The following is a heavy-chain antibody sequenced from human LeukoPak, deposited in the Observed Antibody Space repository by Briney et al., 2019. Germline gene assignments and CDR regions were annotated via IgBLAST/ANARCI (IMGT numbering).Heavy chain of an antibody. J-gene: IGHJ4*02. CDR3: ARDDSGYDSKFDY. D-gene: IGHD5-12*01. CDR1: GFTFGSYS. Sequence: RTGGSLRPSCAASGFTFGSYSMNWVRQAPGKGLEWVSSISSSSSYIYYADSVKGRFTISRDNAKNSLYLQMNSLRAEDTAVYYCARDDSGYDSKFDYWGQGTLVTVSS. V-gene: IGHV3-21*01. CDR2: ISSSSSYI.